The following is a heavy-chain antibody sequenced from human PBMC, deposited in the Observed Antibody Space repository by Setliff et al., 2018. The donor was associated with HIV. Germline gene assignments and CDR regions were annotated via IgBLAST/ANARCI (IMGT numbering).Heavy chain of an antibody. V-gene: IGHV4-59*05. CDR2: IYYSGST. CDR1: GGSISSYY. Sequence: KTSETLSLTCTVSGGSISSYYWSWIRQPPGKGLEWIGSIYYSGSTYYNPSLKSRVTISVDTYKNQFSLKLNSVTAAATAVYYCAKTIGRYFDIFDNWVQGTLVTVSS. J-gene: IGHJ4*02. D-gene: IGHD3-9*01. CDR3: AKTIGRYFDIFDN.